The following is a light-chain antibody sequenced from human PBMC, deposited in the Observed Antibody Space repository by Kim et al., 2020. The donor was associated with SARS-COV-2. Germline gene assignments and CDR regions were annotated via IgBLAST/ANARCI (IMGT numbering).Light chain of an antibody. CDR2: QDS. J-gene: IGLJ1*01. Sequence: SAGQTASITCSGDKLGDKYACWYQQKPGQSPVLVIYQDSKRPSGIPERFSGSNSGNTATLAISGTQAMDEADYYCQAWDSSTAHYVFGTGTKVTVL. V-gene: IGLV3-1*01. CDR1: KLGDKY. CDR3: QAWDSSTAHYV.